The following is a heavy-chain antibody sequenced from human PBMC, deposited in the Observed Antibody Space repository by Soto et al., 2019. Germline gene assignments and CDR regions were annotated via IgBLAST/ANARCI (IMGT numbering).Heavy chain of an antibody. Sequence: GGSLRLSCAASGFTFSTYAMSWVRQAPGKGLEWVSTITTSGGNTYYADSVQGRFTISRDNSKNTLYLQMNSLRAEDTAVYYCARDDLDIVVVVAPGPPGYWGQGTLVTVSS. J-gene: IGHJ4*02. CDR1: GFTFSTYA. CDR2: ITTSGGNT. D-gene: IGHD2-15*01. V-gene: IGHV3-23*01. CDR3: ARDDLDIVVVVAPGPPGY.